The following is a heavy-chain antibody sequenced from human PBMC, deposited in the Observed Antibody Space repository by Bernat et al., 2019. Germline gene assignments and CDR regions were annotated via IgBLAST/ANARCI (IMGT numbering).Heavy chain of an antibody. Sequence: QVQLQQWGAGLLKPSETLSLTCAVYGGSFSGYYWSWIRQPPGKGLEWIGEINHSGSTNYNPSLNSRVTISVDTSKNQFSLRLGSVTAADTAVYYCARAGGASQVLLDWDQGTLVTVSS. D-gene: IGHD3-3*01. J-gene: IGHJ4*02. CDR2: INHSGST. CDR1: GGSFSGYY. CDR3: ARAGGASQVLLD. V-gene: IGHV4-34*01.